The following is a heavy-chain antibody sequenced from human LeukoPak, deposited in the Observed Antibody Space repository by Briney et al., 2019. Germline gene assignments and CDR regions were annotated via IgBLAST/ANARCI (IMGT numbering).Heavy chain of an antibody. CDR1: GFSFSSYN. D-gene: IGHD3-10*01. Sequence: GMSLRLSCAASGFSFSSYNMYWVRQAPGQGLEWVSSITTTGGSIYYADSVRGRFTISRDNAKNSLFLQMNTLRIEDTAVYYCATSFGATRGYWGQGALVTVSS. J-gene: IGHJ4*02. V-gene: IGHV3-21*06. CDR2: ITTTGGSI. CDR3: ATSFGATRGY.